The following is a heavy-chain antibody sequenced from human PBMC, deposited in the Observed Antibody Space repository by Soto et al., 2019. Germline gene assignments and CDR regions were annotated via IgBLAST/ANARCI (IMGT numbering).Heavy chain of an antibody. CDR2: ISYDGRNK. Sequence: GGSLILSCAASGFTFSSYAMHWVRQAPGKGLEWVAGISYDGRNKYYTDSVKGRFTISRDNSKNTLDLQMNSLRAEDTAVYYCARESEAYDIWGQGTMVTVSS. CDR1: GFTFSSYA. V-gene: IGHV3-30*04. J-gene: IGHJ3*02. CDR3: ARESEAYDI.